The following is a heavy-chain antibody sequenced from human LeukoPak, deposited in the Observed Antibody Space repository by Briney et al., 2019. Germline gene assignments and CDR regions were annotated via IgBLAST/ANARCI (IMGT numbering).Heavy chain of an antibody. D-gene: IGHD2-15*01. J-gene: IGHJ4*02. V-gene: IGHV3-30*18. CDR2: ISYDGSNK. CDR1: GFTFSSYG. Sequence: GGSLRLSCAASGFTFSSYGMHWVRQAPGKGLEWVAVISYDGSNKYYADSVKGRFTISRDNSKNTLYLQMNSLRAEDTAVYYCAKDRPSYCSGGSCYSDYFDYWGQGTLVTVSS. CDR3: AKDRPSYCSGGSCYSDYFDY.